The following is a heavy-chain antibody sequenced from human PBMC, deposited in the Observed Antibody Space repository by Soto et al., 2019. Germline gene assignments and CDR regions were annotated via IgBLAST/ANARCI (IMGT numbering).Heavy chain of an antibody. J-gene: IGHJ4*02. D-gene: IGHD1-7*01. Sequence: SETLSLTFTVSGFSIKNDYFCGWIRQPPGKGLEYIVSMYHSRATYYNPSLKSRVTISVDTSKNLFSLRLKSVTAADTAVYYCARLFNWNYKGPIYFWGQGILGTVSS. CDR3: ARLFNWNYKGPIYF. CDR1: GFSIKNDYF. V-gene: IGHV4-38-2*02. CDR2: MYHSRAT.